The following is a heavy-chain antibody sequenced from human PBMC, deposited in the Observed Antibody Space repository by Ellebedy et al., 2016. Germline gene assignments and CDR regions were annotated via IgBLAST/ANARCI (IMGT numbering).Heavy chain of an antibody. Sequence: ASVKVSXXASGYTFTGYYMHWVRQAPGQGLEWMGWINPNSGGTNHAQKFQGRVTMTRDTSISTAYMELSRLRSDDTAVYYCASWDEVIVSYWGQGTLVTVSS. CDR1: GYTFTGYY. V-gene: IGHV1-2*02. D-gene: IGHD3-16*02. J-gene: IGHJ4*02. CDR3: ASWDEVIVSY. CDR2: INPNSGGT.